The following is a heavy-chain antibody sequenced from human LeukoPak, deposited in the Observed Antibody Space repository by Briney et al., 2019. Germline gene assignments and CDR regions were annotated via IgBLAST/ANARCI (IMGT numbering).Heavy chain of an antibody. J-gene: IGHJ5*02. V-gene: IGHV3-11*04. CDR1: GFTFSDYY. Sequence: PGGSLRLSCAASGFTFSDYYMSWIRQAPGKGLEWVSYISSGGNTIYYADSVRGRFTISRDDAKNSLYLQMNTLRAEDTAVYYCARDGYQVPTTFGTFDPWGQGTLVTVSS. CDR3: ARDGYQVPTTFGTFDP. D-gene: IGHD3-3*01. CDR2: ISSGGNTI.